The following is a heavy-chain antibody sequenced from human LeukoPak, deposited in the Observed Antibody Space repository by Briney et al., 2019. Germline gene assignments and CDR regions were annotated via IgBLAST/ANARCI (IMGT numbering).Heavy chain of an antibody. CDR3: ARDRDVLLWFGELSLFDY. CDR1: GYIFTDYY. J-gene: IGHJ4*02. Sequence: ASVKVSCKTSGYIFTDYYIHWVRQAPGQGLEWMGWINPKTGDTNSAQKFQRWVTMTRDTAISTAYMELNRLALDDTAVYYCARDRDVLLWFGELSLFDYWGQGTLVTVSS. V-gene: IGHV1-2*04. D-gene: IGHD3-10*01. CDR2: INPKTGDT.